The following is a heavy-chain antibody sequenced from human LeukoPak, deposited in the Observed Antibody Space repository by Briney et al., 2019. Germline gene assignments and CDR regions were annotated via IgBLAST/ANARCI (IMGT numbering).Heavy chain of an antibody. J-gene: IGHJ4*02. D-gene: IGHD6-19*01. Sequence: PGGSLRLSCAASGFTFNNYVMNWVRQAPGKGLEWVAVISYDGSNKYYADSVKGRFTISRDNSKNTLYLQMNSLRAEDTAVYYCARSVNEQWLVLTGDYWGQGTLVTVSS. CDR2: ISYDGSNK. CDR3: ARSVNEQWLVLTGDY. CDR1: GFTFNNYV. V-gene: IGHV3-30-3*01.